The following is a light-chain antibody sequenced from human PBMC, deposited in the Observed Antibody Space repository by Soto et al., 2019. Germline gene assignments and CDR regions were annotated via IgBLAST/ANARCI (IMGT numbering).Light chain of an antibody. CDR1: SSDVGGYNY. J-gene: IGLJ3*02. Sequence: QSALTQPRSVSGSPGQSVTISCTGTSSDVGGYNYVSWYQQYPGKAPKVMIYDVTKRPSGVPDRFSGSKSGNTASLTISGLQAADEADYYCCSYTGTYTWVFGGGTKLTVL. CDR3: CSYTGTYTWV. V-gene: IGLV2-11*01. CDR2: DVT.